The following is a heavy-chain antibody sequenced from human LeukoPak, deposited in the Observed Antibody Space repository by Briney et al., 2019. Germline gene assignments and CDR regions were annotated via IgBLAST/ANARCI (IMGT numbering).Heavy chain of an antibody. J-gene: IGHJ5*02. CDR2: IYTSGST. CDR1: GSSISSYY. CDR3: ARGGVTPVGFDP. D-gene: IGHD2-15*01. Sequence: SETLSLTCTVSGSSISSYYWSWIRQPAGKGLEWIGRIYTSGSTNYNPSLKSRVTMLVDTSKNQCSLKLSSVTAADTAVYYCARGGVTPVGFDPWGQGTLVTVSS. V-gene: IGHV4-4*07.